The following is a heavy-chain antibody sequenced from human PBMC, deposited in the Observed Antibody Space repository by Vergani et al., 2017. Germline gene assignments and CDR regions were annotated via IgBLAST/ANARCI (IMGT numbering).Heavy chain of an antibody. V-gene: IGHV3-20*04. CDR1: GFTFDDYG. Sequence: EVQLVESGGVVVQPGGSLRLSCAASGFTFDDYGMSWVRQAPGKGLEWVSGINWNGGSTGYADSVKGRFTISRDNAKNSLYLQMNSLRAEDTALYYCARATSDYLAYCGGDCPYYFDYWGQGTLVTVSS. CDR2: INWNGGST. D-gene: IGHD2-21*02. J-gene: IGHJ4*02. CDR3: ARATSDYLAYCGGDCPYYFDY.